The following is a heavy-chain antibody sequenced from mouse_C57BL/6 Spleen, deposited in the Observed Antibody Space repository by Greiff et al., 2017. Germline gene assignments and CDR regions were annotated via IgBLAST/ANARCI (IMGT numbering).Heavy chain of an antibody. V-gene: IGHV1-64*01. Sequence: VQLQQPGAELVKPGASVKLSCKASGYTFTSYWMHWVKQRPGQGLEWIGMIHPNSGSTNYNEKFKSKATLTVDKSSSTAYMQLSSLTSEDSAVYYCAIYYYGSSSTHWYFDVWGTVTTVTVSS. D-gene: IGHD1-1*01. CDR3: AIYYYGSSSTHWYFDV. J-gene: IGHJ1*03. CDR2: IHPNSGST. CDR1: GYTFTSYW.